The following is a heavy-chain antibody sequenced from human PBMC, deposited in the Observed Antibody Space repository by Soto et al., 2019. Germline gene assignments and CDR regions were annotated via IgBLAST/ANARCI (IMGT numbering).Heavy chain of an antibody. CDR3: ARAAKVTAAIMSYYYYGMDV. CDR2: IIPIFGTA. V-gene: IGHV1-69*12. J-gene: IGHJ6*02. CDR1: GGTFSSYA. D-gene: IGHD2-2*01. Sequence: QVQLVQSGAEVKKPGSSVKVSCKASGGTFSSYAISWVRQAPGQGLEWMGGIIPIFGTANYAQKFQGRVTITADESTSTAYMELSSLRSEDTAVYYCARAAKVTAAIMSYYYYGMDVWGQGTTVTVSS.